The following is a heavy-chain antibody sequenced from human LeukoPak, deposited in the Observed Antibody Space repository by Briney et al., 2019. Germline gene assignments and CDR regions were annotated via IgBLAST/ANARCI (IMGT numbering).Heavy chain of an antibody. CDR2: IDYSGRT. CDR3: ARDVGNYFGSGSYYTDY. D-gene: IGHD3-10*01. J-gene: IGHJ4*02. V-gene: IGHV4-31*03. CDR1: GGSVSSGGYN. Sequence: SETLSLTCTVSGGSVSSGGYNWGWIRQHPGKGLEWIGYIDYSGRTFYNPSLESRITISVDTSKNQFSLRLNSVTVADTAVYYCARDVGNYFGSGSYYTDYWGQGTLVTVSS.